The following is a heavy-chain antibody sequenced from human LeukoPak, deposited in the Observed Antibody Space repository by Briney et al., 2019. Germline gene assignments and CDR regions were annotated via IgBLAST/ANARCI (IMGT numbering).Heavy chain of an antibody. J-gene: IGHJ4*02. Sequence: SETLSLTCTVSGGSISSGGYYWSWIRQHPGKGLEWIGYIYYNGSTYYNPSLKSRVTISVDTSKNQFSLKLSSVTAADTAVYYCAGEAWVTTPRTFDYWGQGTLVTVSS. CDR1: GGSISSGGYY. CDR2: IYYNGST. D-gene: IGHD1-1*01. CDR3: AGEAWVTTPRTFDY. V-gene: IGHV4-31*03.